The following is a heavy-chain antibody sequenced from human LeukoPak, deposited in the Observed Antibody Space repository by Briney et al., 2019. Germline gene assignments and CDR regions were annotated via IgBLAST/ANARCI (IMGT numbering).Heavy chain of an antibody. D-gene: IGHD3-22*01. CDR3: AKEQDNSSGNNHSSSNFQH. CDR1: GFTFSSYA. J-gene: IGHJ1*01. V-gene: IGHV3-33*06. CDR2: IRYDGSNK. Sequence: PGRSLRPPSAGTGFTFSSYAMHWDRQAPGKGLEWVVVIRYDGSNKYYADSVKGRFTISRDNSKNKLYRQMNSLRAENTAVYYCAKEQDNSSGNNHSSSNFQHSVQRTLVTVSS.